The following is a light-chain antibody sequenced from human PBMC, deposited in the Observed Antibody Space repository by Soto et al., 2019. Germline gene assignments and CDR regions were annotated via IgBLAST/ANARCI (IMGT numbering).Light chain of an antibody. Sequence: DIQMTQSPSSLSASVGDRVTITCRASQDIGNYLNWYQQKPGKPPKLLIYDASDLATGVPTRFSGRGSGTAFTFTINSLQPDDFAHYYCQQYDDLLSFGGGT. J-gene: IGKJ4*01. V-gene: IGKV1-33*01. CDR3: QQYDDLLS. CDR2: DAS. CDR1: QDIGNY.